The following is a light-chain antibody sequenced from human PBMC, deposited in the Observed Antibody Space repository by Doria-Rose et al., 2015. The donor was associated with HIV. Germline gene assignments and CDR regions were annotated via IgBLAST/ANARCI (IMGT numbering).Light chain of an antibody. V-gene: IGKV1-39*01. J-gene: IGKJ1*01. CDR3: QESYSTPGT. Sequence: MTHSPSSLSASVGDRVTITSRASQSISSYLNWYQQKPGKAPKLLIYAASSLQSGVPSRFRGSGSGTDFTLTISSLQPEDFATYYCQESYSTPGTFGQGTKVDIK. CDR2: AAS. CDR1: QSISSY.